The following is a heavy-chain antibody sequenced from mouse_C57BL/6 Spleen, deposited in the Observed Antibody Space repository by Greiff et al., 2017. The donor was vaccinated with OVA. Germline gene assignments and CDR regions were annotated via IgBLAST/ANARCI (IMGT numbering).Heavy chain of an antibody. CDR2: IDPSDSYT. J-gene: IGHJ2*01. Sequence: QVHVKQPGAELVMPGASVKLSCKASGYTFTSYWMHWVKQRPGQGLEWIGEIDPSDSYTNYNQKFKGKSTLTVDKSSSTAYMQLSSLTSEDSAVYYCARTDGYDYWGQGTTLTVSS. CDR1: GYTFTSYW. D-gene: IGHD2-3*01. CDR3: ARTDGYDY. V-gene: IGHV1-69*01.